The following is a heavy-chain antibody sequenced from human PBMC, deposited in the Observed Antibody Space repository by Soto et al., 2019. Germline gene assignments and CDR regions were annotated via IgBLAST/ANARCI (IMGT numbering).Heavy chain of an antibody. J-gene: IGHJ6*02. Sequence: QVQLVQSGAEVKKPGSSVKVSCKASGGTFSSYAISWVRQAPGQGLEWMGGIIPIFGTANYAQKFQGRVTITADESTSTVYMELSSLRSEDTAVYYCARTYDFWSGFSYYYYYGMDVWGQGTTVTVSS. CDR3: ARTYDFWSGFSYYYYYGMDV. V-gene: IGHV1-69*01. CDR2: IIPIFGTA. D-gene: IGHD3-3*01. CDR1: GGTFSSYA.